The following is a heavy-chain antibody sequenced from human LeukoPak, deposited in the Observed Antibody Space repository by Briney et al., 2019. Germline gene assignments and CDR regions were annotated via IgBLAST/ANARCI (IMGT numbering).Heavy chain of an antibody. J-gene: IGHJ4*02. CDR3: ARDSGYNYGPLDY. D-gene: IGHD5-18*01. V-gene: IGHV4-31*03. Sequence: SQTLSLTCTVSGGSISSGDYYWSWIRQHPGKGLEWIGYISNTGSTYYNPSLKSRVTMSVDTSKNQFSLKLSSVTAADTAVYYCARDSGYNYGPLDYWGQGTRVTVSS. CDR2: ISNTGST. CDR1: GGSISSGDYY.